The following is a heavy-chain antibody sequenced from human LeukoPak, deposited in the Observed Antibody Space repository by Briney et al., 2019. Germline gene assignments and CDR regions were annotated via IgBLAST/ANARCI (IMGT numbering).Heavy chain of an antibody. D-gene: IGHD1-20*01. CDR3: ARGSYNWNG. J-gene: IGHJ4*02. CDR1: GGSISSHH. V-gene: IGHV4-59*11. Sequence: SETLSLTCTVSGGSISSHHWSWIRQPPGKGLEWIGYIYYSGSTNHNPSLKSRVTISVDTSKNQFSLKLSSVTAADTAVYYCARGSYNWNGWGQGTLVTVSS. CDR2: IYYSGST.